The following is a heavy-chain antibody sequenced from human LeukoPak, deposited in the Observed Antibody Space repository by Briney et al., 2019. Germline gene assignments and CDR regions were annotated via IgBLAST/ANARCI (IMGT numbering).Heavy chain of an antibody. CDR2: MNPNSGNT. CDR3: TMTSPAGYNLVGAFDT. J-gene: IGHJ3*02. V-gene: IGHV1-8*01. Sequence: APVKVSCKASGYTFTSYDINWVRQATGQGLEWMGWMNPNSGNTGYAQKLQGRVSMTRDTSISTAYMELSSLTYEDTAVYYCTMTSPAGYNLVGAFDTWGQGTKVTVSS. D-gene: IGHD5-24*01. CDR1: GYTFTSYD.